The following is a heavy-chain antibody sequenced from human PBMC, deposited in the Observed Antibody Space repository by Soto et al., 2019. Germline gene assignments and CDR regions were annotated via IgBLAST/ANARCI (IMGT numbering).Heavy chain of an antibody. V-gene: IGHV1-8*01. CDR1: GYTFTSYD. J-gene: IGHJ6*02. Sequence: QVQLVQSGAEVKKPGASVKVSCKASGYTFTSYDINWVRQATGQGLEWMGWMNPNRGNTGYAQKFRGRGTLTRNTSITTADMELSSLRAEDTAVYYCAREGVGGMDVWGQGTTVTVSS. CDR3: AREGVGGMDV. CDR2: MNPNRGNT. D-gene: IGHD3-10*01.